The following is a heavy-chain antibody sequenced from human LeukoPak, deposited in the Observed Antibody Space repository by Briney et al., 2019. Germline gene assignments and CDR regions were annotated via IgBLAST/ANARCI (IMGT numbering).Heavy chain of an antibody. V-gene: IGHV1-2*02. J-gene: IGHJ4*02. D-gene: IGHD3-9*01. CDR2: INPNSGGT. Sequence: GASVKVSCKASGYTFTGYYMHWVRQAPGQGLEWMGWINPNSGGTNYAQHLQGRITMTSDTSISTAYMELSRLRSDDTAVYYCAREYYDILTGSGLKVPRFLDYWGQGTLVTVSS. CDR1: GYTFTGYY. CDR3: AREYYDILTGSGLKVPRFLDY.